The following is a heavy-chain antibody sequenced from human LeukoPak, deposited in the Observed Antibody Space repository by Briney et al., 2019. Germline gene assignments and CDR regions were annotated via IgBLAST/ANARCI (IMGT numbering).Heavy chain of an antibody. CDR1: GYSIRSGYY. Sequence: ASETLSLTCTVSGYSIRSGYYWSWIRQPAGKGLEWIGRIYTSGSTNYNPSLKSRVTMSVDTSKNQFSLKLSSVTAADTAVYYCAGGSGKTKSHDYWGQGTLVTVSS. CDR3: AGGSGKTKSHDY. CDR2: IYTSGST. J-gene: IGHJ4*02. V-gene: IGHV4-4*07. D-gene: IGHD6-19*01.